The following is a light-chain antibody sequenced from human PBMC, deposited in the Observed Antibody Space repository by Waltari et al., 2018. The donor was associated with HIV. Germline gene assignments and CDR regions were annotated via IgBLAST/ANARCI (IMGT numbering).Light chain of an antibody. CDR1: SANIGSKY. CDR2: RNN. V-gene: IGLV1-47*01. CDR3: AAWDDSMSGPHVV. J-gene: IGLJ2*01. Sequence: QSVLTQPPSASGTPGQRVTLSCSGSSANIGSKYVYLYQQLPGTAPKLLIYRNNQRPSGVPDRFSGSKSGTSASLAISGLRSEDEADYYCAAWDDSMSGPHVVFGGGTKLTVL.